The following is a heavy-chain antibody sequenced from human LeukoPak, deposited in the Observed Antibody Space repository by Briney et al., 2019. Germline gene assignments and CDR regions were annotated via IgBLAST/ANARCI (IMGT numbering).Heavy chain of an antibody. CDR3: ARVYRASSVYFDY. CDR2: ISSSGSTI. J-gene: IGHJ4*02. CDR1: GFTFSSYS. D-gene: IGHD5-12*01. Sequence: GGSLRLSCAASGFTFSSYSMNWVRQAPGKGLEWVSYISSSGSTIFYADSVKGRFSISRDNAKNSLYLQMNSLRAEDTAVYYCARVYRASSVYFDYWGQGTLVTVSS. V-gene: IGHV3-48*04.